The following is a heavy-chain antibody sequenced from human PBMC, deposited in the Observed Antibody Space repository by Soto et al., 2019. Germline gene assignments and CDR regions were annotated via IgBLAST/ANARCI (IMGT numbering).Heavy chain of an antibody. Sequence: EVQLLQSGGGLVQFGGSLRLSCPASGFTFNNYAMTWVRQPPGKGLEWVSAISGSGDITFYADSVRGRFTISRDNSKSTLYLQMNSLRAEDTAVYFCAKDLRAPAAKNFDYWGQGTLVTVSS. CDR2: ISGSGDIT. CDR1: GFTFNNYA. D-gene: IGHD6-25*01. V-gene: IGHV3-23*01. J-gene: IGHJ4*02. CDR3: AKDLRAPAAKNFDY.